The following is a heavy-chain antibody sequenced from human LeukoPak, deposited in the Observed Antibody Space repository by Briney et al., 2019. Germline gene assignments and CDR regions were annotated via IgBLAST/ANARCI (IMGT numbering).Heavy chain of an antibody. V-gene: IGHV4-59*01. CDR1: GGPISSYY. J-gene: IGHJ6*02. D-gene: IGHD5-18*01. CDR2: IYYSGST. CDR3: ARDGYSYGGYYYYGMDV. Sequence: SETLSLTCTVSGGPISSYYGSWIRQPPGKGLEWIGYIYYSGSTNYNPSLKSRVTISVDTSKNQFSLKLSSVTAADTAVYYCARDGYSYGGYYYYGMDVWGQGTTVTVSS.